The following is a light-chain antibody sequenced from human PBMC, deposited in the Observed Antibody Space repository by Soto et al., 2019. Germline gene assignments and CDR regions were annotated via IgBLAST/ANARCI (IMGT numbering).Light chain of an antibody. CDR1: QSISNY. CDR3: QKYNSAPLT. Sequence: DIQMTQSPSSLSASVGDRVTITCRASQSISNYLAWYQQKPGKVPKLLIYAASILQSGVPSRFSGSGSGTDFTLTISSLQPEDVATYYCQKYNSAPLTFDGGTRVEIK. J-gene: IGKJ4*01. CDR2: AAS. V-gene: IGKV1-27*01.